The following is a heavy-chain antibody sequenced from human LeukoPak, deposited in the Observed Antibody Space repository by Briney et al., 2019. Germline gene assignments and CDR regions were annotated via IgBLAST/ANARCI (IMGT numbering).Heavy chain of an antibody. CDR2: MYLSGTT. J-gene: IGHJ4*02. CDR1: GDSINSLDL. D-gene: IGHD3-22*01. Sequence: SETLSLTCTVSGDSINSLDLWSWVRQPPGKGLEWIGEMYLSGTTHSNPSVKSRVTISIDKFKNQFFLNLSSVTAADTAVYYCAGLVGRYSSGLYYYYFDYWGQGTLVTVSS. V-gene: IGHV4-4*02. CDR3: AGLVGRYSSGLYYYYFDY.